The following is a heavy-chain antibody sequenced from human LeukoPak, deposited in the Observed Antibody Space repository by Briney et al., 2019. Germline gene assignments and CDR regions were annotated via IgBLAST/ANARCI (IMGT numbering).Heavy chain of an antibody. V-gene: IGHV4-31*03. CDR2: IYYSGST. CDR1: GGSISSGGYY. J-gene: IGHJ4*02. CDR3: AVRPGIAAAGTWVFDY. Sequence: SETLSLTCTVSGGSISSGGYYWSWIRQHPGKGLEWIGYIYYSGSTYYNPSLKSRVTISVDTSKNQFSLKLSSVTAADTAVYYCAVRPGIAAAGTWVFDYWGQGTLVTVSS. D-gene: IGHD6-13*01.